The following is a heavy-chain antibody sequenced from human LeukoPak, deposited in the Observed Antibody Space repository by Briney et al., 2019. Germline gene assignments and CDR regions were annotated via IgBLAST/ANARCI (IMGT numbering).Heavy chain of an antibody. Sequence: SETLSLTCTVSGGSISSYYWSWIQQPPGKGLEWIGYIYYSGSTNYNPSLKSRVTISVDTSKNQFSLKLSSVTAADTAVYYCARRTSYCSSTSCRRDYYYYMDVWGKGTTVTVSS. CDR3: ARRTSYCSSTSCRRDYYYYMDV. CDR2: IYYSGST. D-gene: IGHD2-2*01. CDR1: GGSISSYY. J-gene: IGHJ6*03. V-gene: IGHV4-59*01.